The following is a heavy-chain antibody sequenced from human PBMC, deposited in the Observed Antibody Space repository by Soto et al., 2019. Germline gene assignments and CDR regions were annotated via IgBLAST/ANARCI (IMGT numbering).Heavy chain of an antibody. Sequence: VGSLRLSCAASGFTFGSYSMHWVRQAPGKGLEWVSSITRSGDTYYAASVKGRLTISRENAKSSLSLQINSLRAEDTAVYFCAREEAAWPLAYGLDVWGQGTTVTVSS. CDR1: GFTFGSYS. V-gene: IGHV3-21*01. J-gene: IGHJ6*02. CDR3: AREEAAWPLAYGLDV. CDR2: ITRSGDT. D-gene: IGHD2-15*01.